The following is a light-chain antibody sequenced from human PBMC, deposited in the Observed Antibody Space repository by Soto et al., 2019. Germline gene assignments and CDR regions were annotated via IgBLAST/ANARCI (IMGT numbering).Light chain of an antibody. CDR2: GAS. V-gene: IGKV3-15*01. J-gene: IGKJ2*01. CDR1: QSVTSN. CDR3: HQYNNWPYT. Sequence: EIVMTQSPATLSVSPGERATLSCRASQSVTSNLAWYQQKPGQAPRLLIYGASTRATGIPARFSGSGSGTEFNLTISSLQYEDFAVYYCHQYNNWPYTFGLGTKLEI.